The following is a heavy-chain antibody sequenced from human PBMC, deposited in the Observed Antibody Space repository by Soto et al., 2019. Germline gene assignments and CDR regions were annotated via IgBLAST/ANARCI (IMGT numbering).Heavy chain of an antibody. Sequence: SVKVSCKASGGNFSSYAISWVRQAPGQGLEWMGGIIPIFGTANYAQKFQGRVTITADESTSTAYMELSSLRSEDTAVYYCARVGIAARPSFYYYYGMDVWGQGTTVTVSS. CDR1: GGNFSSYA. CDR3: ARVGIAARPSFYYYYGMDV. D-gene: IGHD6-6*01. CDR2: IIPIFGTA. J-gene: IGHJ6*02. V-gene: IGHV1-69*13.